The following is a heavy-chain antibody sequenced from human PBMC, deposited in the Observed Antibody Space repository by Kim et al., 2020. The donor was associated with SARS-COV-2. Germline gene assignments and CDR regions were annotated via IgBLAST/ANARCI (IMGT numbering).Heavy chain of an antibody. CDR3: ARGVYFDY. Sequence: DRKDPGKGMGWVTIIKQNGGGTYEGESVKGRFTISRDNAKNSLYLQMNSLRAEDTAVYYCARGVYFDYWGQGTLVTVSS. D-gene: IGHD6-6*01. J-gene: IGHJ4*02. V-gene: IGHV3-7*01. CDR2: IKQNGGGT.